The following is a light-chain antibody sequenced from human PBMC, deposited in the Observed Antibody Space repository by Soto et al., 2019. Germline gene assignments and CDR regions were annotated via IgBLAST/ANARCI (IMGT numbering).Light chain of an antibody. Sequence: EIVMTQSPGTLSVSPGERATLSCRASQSVRSNLAWYQQKPGQAPRLLIYEASTRATGIPARFSGSGSGTESTLTISSLQSEDFAVYHCQQYNNWPPFTFGPGTKVDIK. J-gene: IGKJ3*01. CDR1: QSVRSN. CDR3: QQYNNWPPFT. V-gene: IGKV3-15*01. CDR2: EAS.